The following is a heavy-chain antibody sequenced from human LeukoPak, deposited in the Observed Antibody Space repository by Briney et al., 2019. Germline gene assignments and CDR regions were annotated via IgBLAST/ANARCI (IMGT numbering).Heavy chain of an antibody. V-gene: IGHV4-4*02. D-gene: IGHD3-16*01. CDR3: AKSGDYLWDY. Sequence: PSGTLSLTCAVSGGSISTNNWWSWVRQPPGKGLEWNGEIYHTGSTNYSPSLRSRVTMSIDKSNNQFSLNLNSVTAADTAVYYCAKSGDYLWDYWGQGTLVTVSS. CDR2: IYHTGST. J-gene: IGHJ4*02. CDR1: GGSISTNNW.